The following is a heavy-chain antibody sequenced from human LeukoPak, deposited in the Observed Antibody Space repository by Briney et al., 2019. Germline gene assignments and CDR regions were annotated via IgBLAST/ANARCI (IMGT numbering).Heavy chain of an antibody. V-gene: IGHV3-74*01. CDR2: INSDGSST. CDR1: GFTFSSYW. D-gene: IGHD3-3*01. J-gene: IGHJ4*02. Sequence: QPGGSLRLSCAASGFTFSSYWMHWVRQAPGKGLVWVSRINSDGSSTSYADSVKGRFTISRDNAKNTLYLRMNSLRAEDTAVYYCARIQNAGFLGAYFDYWGQGTLVTVSS. CDR3: ARIQNAGFLGAYFDY.